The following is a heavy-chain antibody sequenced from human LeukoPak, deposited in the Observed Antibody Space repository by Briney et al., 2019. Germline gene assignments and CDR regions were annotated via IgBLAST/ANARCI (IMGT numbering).Heavy chain of an antibody. V-gene: IGHV1-46*01. CDR1: GYTFTSYY. CDR3: ATYRGWFGELLPPPYGMDV. Sequence: GASVKVSFKASGYTFTSYYMHWVRQAPGQGLEWMGIINPSGGSTSYAQKFQGRVTMTRDTSTSTVYMELSSLRSEDTAVYYCATYRGWFGELLPPPYGMDVWGQGTTVTVSS. CDR2: INPSGGST. D-gene: IGHD3-10*01. J-gene: IGHJ6*02.